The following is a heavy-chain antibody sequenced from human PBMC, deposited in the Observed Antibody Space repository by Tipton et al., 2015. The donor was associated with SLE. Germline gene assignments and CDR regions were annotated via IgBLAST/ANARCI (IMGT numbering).Heavy chain of an antibody. Sequence: TLSLTCAVYGGSFSGYYWSWIRQPPGKGLEWIGEINHSGSTNYNPSLKSRVTISVDTSKNQFSLKLTSVTAADTAVYYCAREQWLVLWGYFDYWGQGTLVTVSS. D-gene: IGHD6-19*01. CDR2: INHSGST. J-gene: IGHJ4*02. CDR3: AREQWLVLWGYFDY. V-gene: IGHV4-34*01. CDR1: GGSFSGYY.